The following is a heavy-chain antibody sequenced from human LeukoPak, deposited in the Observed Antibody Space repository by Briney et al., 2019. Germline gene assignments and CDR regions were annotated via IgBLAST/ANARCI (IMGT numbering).Heavy chain of an antibody. Sequence: GGSLRLSCAASGFTFSSYAMTWVRQAPGKGLEWVSAISGSGSSTYDADSVKGRFTVSRDNSKSTLYLQLNSLRVEDTAVYYCAKVDGVRAAPGRGRIDSWGQGTLVTVSS. CDR2: ISGSGSST. CDR1: GFTFSSYA. D-gene: IGHD6-13*01. CDR3: AKVDGVRAAPGRGRIDS. J-gene: IGHJ4*02. V-gene: IGHV3-23*01.